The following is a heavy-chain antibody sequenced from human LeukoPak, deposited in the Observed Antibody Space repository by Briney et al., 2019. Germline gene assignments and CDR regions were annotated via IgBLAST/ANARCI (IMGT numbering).Heavy chain of an antibody. CDR3: TSWGDTTAEYFQR. D-gene: IGHD2-21*02. V-gene: IGHV3-7*01. J-gene: IGHJ1*01. CDR1: GFTFNRCW. Sequence: GGSLRLSCVVSGFTFNRCWMNWVRQAPGKGLEWVAHINPDGRDTYYMDSVKGRFTISRDSAQNSMYLQMNSLRVEDTAVYYCTSWGDTTAEYFQRWGQGTLVTVSS. CDR2: INPDGRDT.